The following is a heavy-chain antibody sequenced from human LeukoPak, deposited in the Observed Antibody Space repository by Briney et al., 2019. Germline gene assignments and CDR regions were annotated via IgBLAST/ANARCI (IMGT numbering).Heavy chain of an antibody. CDR2: IIPIFGTA. CDR1: GYTFTSYG. J-gene: IGHJ4*02. D-gene: IGHD2-15*01. V-gene: IGHV1-69*05. CDR3: ATEGYCSGGSCHFFGY. Sequence: SVKVSCKASGYTFTSYGISWVRQAPGQGLEWMERIIPIFGTANYAQKFQGRVTITTDESTSTAYMELSSLRSEDTAVYYCATEGYCSGGSCHFFGYWGQGTLVTVSS.